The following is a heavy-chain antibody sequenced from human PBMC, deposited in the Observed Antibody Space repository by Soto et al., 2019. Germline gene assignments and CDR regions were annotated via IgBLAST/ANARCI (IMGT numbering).Heavy chain of an antibody. J-gene: IGHJ6*02. CDR1: RGSFSGFY. D-gene: IGHD6-25*01. Sequence: LSLTCGVYRGSFSGFYWSWVRQTPGGGLEWIGEINHSGTTNYNPSFQNRVTISVDKSTNNFSLKMTSVTAADAAVYYCARGRGYVYGSNFYGLDVWGQGTTVTVSS. V-gene: IGHV4-34*01. CDR2: INHSGTT. CDR3: ARGRGYVYGSNFYGLDV.